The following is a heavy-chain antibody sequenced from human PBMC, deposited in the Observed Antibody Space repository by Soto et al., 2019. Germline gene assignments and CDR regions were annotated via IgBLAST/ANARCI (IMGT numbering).Heavy chain of an antibody. D-gene: IGHD3-3*01. CDR2: INHSGST. CDR1: GGSFSGYY. CDR3: ARRKVHGDFWSGFNWFDP. J-gene: IGHJ5*02. V-gene: IGHV4-34*01. Sequence: SETLSLTCAVYGGSFSGYYWSWIRQPPGKGLEWIGEINHSGSTNYNPSLKSRVTISVDTSKNQFSLKLSSVTAADTAVYYCARRKVHGDFWSGFNWFDPWGQGTLVTVSS.